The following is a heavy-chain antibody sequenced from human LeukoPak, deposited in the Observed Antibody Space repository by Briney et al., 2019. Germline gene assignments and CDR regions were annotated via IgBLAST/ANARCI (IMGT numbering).Heavy chain of an antibody. J-gene: IGHJ4*02. CDR3: TRGSGRYVMVDW. D-gene: IGHD6-19*01. CDR1: GFTFADFT. V-gene: IGHV3-49*03. Sequence: GGSLRLSCTASGFTFADFTVSWFRQSPGQGLEWVGFIRSNVYGGTTEHAASVEARFTISRDDSNSIAYLQMNSLKTEDTAVYYCTRGSGRYVMVDWWGQGTLVTVSS. CDR2: IRSNVYGGTT.